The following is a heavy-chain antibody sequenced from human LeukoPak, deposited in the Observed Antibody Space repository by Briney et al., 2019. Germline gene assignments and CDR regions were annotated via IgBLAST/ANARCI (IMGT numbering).Heavy chain of an antibody. J-gene: IGHJ4*02. V-gene: IGHV5-51*01. CDR1: GYNFATYW. Sequence: HGESLKISCQGSGYNFATYWIGWVRNLPGKGLEWMGIIHPSDSDARYSPSFQGQVTFSADKSINTAYLQWSSLKASDTAMYYCARQYRSGWYYFDYWGQGTLVTVSS. CDR3: ARQYRSGWYYFDY. CDR2: IHPSDSDA. D-gene: IGHD6-19*01.